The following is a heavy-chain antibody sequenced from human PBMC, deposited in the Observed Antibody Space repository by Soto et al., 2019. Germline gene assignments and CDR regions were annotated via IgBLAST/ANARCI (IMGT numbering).Heavy chain of an antibody. CDR2: FDPEDGET. J-gene: IGHJ4*02. Sequence: KVSCKVSGYTLTELSMHWVRQAPGKGLEWMGGFDPEDGETIYAQKFQGRVTMTEDTSTDTAYMELSSLRSEDTAVYYCATDPRFGDLRFDYWGQGTLVTVSS. D-gene: IGHD3-10*01. V-gene: IGHV1-24*01. CDR1: GYTLTELS. CDR3: ATDPRFGDLRFDY.